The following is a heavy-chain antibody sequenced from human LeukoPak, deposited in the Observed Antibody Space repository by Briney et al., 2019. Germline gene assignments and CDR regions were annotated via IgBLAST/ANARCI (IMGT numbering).Heavy chain of an antibody. CDR2: IVHSGST. CDR1: GGSFSGYY. J-gene: IGHJ4*02. V-gene: IGHV4-34*12. Sequence: PSETLSLTCGVYGGSFSGYYWSWIRQPPGKGLEWIGEIVHSGSTNYNPSLKSRVTISVDTSKNQFSLKLSSVTAADTAVYYCAREDYYDSSGYYFDCWGQGTLVTVSS. CDR3: AREDYYDSSGYYFDC. D-gene: IGHD3-22*01.